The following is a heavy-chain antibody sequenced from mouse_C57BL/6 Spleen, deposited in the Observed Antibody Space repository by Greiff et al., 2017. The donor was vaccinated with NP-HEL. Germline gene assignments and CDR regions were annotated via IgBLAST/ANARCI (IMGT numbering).Heavy chain of an antibody. CDR3: ARPPYYGSSYSAMDY. D-gene: IGHD1-1*01. V-gene: IGHV1-58*01. CDR1: GYTFTSYG. Sequence: EVKLVESGAELVRPGSSVKMSCKTSGYTFTSYGINWVKQRPGQGLEWIGYIYIGNGYTEYNEKFKGKATLTSDTSSSTAYMQLSSLTSEDSAIYFCARPPYYGSSYSAMDYWGQGTSVTVSS. CDR2: IYIGNGYT. J-gene: IGHJ4*01.